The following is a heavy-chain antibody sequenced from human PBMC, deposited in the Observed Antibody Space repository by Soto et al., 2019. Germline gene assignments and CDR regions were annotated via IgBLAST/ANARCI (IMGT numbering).Heavy chain of an antibody. V-gene: IGHV1-18*04. CDR3: ARVWVGDPKRGADWFDP. Sequence: ASVKVSCKASGYPFTSYGISWVRQAPGQGLEWMGWISAYNGNTNYAQKLQGRVTMTTDTSTSTAYMELRSLRSDDTAVYYCARVWVGDPKRGADWFDPWGQGTLVTVSS. J-gene: IGHJ5*02. CDR2: ISAYNGNT. D-gene: IGHD3-10*01. CDR1: GYPFTSYG.